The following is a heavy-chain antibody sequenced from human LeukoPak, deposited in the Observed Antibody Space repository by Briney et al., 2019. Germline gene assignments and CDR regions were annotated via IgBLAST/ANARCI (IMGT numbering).Heavy chain of an antibody. D-gene: IGHD2-2*02. CDR3: ARGQTLGYCSSTSCYTGIGPVVG. V-gene: IGHV4-59*01. J-gene: IGHJ4*02. CDR2: IYYSGST. CDR1: GGSISSYY. Sequence: SSETLSLTCTVSGGSISSYYWSWIRQPPGKGLEWIGYIYYSGSTNYNPSPKSRVTISVDTSKNQFSLKLSSVTAADTAVYYCARGQTLGYCSSTSCYTGIGPVVGWGQGTLVTVSS.